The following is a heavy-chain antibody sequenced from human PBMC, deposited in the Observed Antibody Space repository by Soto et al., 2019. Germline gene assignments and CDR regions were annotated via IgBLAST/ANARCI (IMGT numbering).Heavy chain of an antibody. V-gene: IGHV3-7*03. Sequence: GGSLRLSCAASGFTFGDYWMSWVRQPPGKGLEWVAHMKKDGSEKYYVDSVKGRFTVSRDNTKNSLYLQMNSLRAEDTAVYYCAKLGSGYYTGLYFDYWGPGTLVTVSS. CDR2: MKKDGSEK. D-gene: IGHD3-3*01. J-gene: IGHJ4*02. CDR3: AKLGSGYYTGLYFDY. CDR1: GFTFGDYW.